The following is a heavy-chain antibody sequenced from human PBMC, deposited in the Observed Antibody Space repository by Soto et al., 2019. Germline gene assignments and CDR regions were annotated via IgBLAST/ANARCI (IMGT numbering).Heavy chain of an antibody. Sequence: GGSLRLSCAASGFTFSSYAMHWVRQAPGKGLEWVAVISYDGSNKYYADSVKGRFTISRDNSKNTLYVQMNSLRAEDTAVYYCARAGRGYYFYYCYYYYYGKYFWGQGTTDPVS. D-gene: IGHD3-9*01. CDR3: ARAGRGYYFYYCYYYYYGKYF. J-gene: IGHJ6*02. CDR1: GFTFSSYA. V-gene: IGHV3-30-3*01. CDR2: ISYDGSNK.